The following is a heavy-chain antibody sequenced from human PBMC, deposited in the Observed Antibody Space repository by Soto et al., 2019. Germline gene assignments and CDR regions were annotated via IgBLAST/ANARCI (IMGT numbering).Heavy chain of an antibody. D-gene: IGHD3-9*01. J-gene: IGHJ5*02. CDR1: GYTFTSYG. V-gene: IGHV1-18*01. CDR3: ARVGINYDILTGYYQGTGPDP. CDR2: ISAYNGNT. Sequence: ASVKVSCKASGYTFTSYGISWVRQAPGQGLEWMGWISAYNGNTNYAQKLQGRVTMTTDTSTSTAYMELRSLRSDDTAVYYCARVGINYDILTGYYQGTGPDPWGQGTLVTVSS.